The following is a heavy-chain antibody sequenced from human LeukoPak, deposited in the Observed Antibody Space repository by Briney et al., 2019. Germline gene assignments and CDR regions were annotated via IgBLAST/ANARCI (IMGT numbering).Heavy chain of an antibody. CDR2: ISTSSSYI. V-gene: IGHV3-21*01. CDR3: ARDAGYGYDRFDY. CDR1: GLTFSSYS. Sequence: GGSLRLSCAASGLTFSSYSMNWVRQAPGKGLEWVSSISTSSSYIYYADSVKGRYTISRDNAQNSLYLQMNRLGVEDTAVTYCARDAGYGYDRFDYWGQGTQVTVSS. D-gene: IGHD5-18*01. J-gene: IGHJ4*02.